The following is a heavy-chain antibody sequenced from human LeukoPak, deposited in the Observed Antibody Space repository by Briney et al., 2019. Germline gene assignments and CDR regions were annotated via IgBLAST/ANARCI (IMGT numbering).Heavy chain of an antibody. CDR1: GGSISSSTYY. J-gene: IGHJ4*02. CDR3: ARNNVGFCSSSSCYSFDY. Sequence: SETLSLXCTVSGGSISSSTYYWGWIRQPPGKGLEWIASISYSGTTYYNPSLKSRVTISVDTSKNHFSLKLNSVTAADTAVYFCARNNVGFCSSSSCYSFDYWGQGTLVTVSS. CDR2: ISYSGTT. V-gene: IGHV4-39*02. D-gene: IGHD2-2*01.